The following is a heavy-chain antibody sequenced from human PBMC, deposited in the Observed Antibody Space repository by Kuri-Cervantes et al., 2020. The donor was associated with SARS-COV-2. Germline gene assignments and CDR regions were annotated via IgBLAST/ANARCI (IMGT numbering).Heavy chain of an antibody. CDR2: IYYSGST. J-gene: IGHJ6*03. D-gene: IGHD3-3*01. CDR1: GGSISSSSYY. CDR3: ARIPFGYYMHYYYYYMDV. V-gene: IGHV4-39*07. Sequence: SETLSLTCTVSGGSISSSSYYWGWIRQPPGKGLEWIGSIYYSGSTYYNPSLKSRVTISVDTSKNQFSLKLSSVTAADTAVYYCARIPFGYYMHYYYYYMDVWGKGTTVTVSS.